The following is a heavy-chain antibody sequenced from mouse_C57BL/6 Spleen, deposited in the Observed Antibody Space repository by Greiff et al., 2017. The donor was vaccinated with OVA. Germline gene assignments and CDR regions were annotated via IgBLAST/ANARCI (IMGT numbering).Heavy chain of an antibody. V-gene: IGHV1-50*01. CDR3: ARLGDGFDY. CDR1: GYTFTSYW. Sequence: QVQLQQSGAELVKPGASVKLSCKASGYTFTSYWMQWVKQRPGQGLEWIGEIDPSDSYTNYNQKFKGKATLTVDTSSSTAYMQLSSLTSEDSAVYYCARLGDGFDYWGQGTTLTVSS. J-gene: IGHJ2*01. CDR2: IDPSDSYT.